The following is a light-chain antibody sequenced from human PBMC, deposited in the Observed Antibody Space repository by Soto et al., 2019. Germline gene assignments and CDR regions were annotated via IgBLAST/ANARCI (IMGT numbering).Light chain of an antibody. CDR1: SSDVGGYNY. CDR3: SSYAGSNNFVV. CDR2: EVS. Sequence: QSALTQPPSAPGSPGQSVTISCTGTSSDVGGYNYVSWYQQHTGKAPKLMSYEVSKRPSGVPDRFSGSKSGNTASLTVSGLQAEDEADYYCSSYAGSNNFVVFGGGTKLTVL. V-gene: IGLV2-8*01. J-gene: IGLJ2*01.